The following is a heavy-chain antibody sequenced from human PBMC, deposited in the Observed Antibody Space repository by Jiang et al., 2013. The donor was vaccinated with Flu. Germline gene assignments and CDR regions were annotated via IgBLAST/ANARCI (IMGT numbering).Heavy chain of an antibody. D-gene: IGHD3-16*01. J-gene: IGHJ6*02. Sequence: SVKVSCKASGYTFTSYDINWVRQATGQGLEWMGWMNPNSGNTGYAQKFQGRVTMTRNTSISTAYMELSSLRSEDTAVYYCARVLGQLNYYYGMDVWGQGTTVTVSS. CDR2: MNPNSGNT. CDR1: GYTFTSYD. CDR3: ARVLGQLNYYYGMDV. V-gene: IGHV1-8*01.